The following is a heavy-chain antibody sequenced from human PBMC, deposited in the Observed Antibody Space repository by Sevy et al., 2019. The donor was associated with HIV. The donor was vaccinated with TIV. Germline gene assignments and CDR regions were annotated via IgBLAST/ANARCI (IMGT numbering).Heavy chain of an antibody. D-gene: IGHD4-17*01. J-gene: IGHJ4*02. CDR1: GFTFSSYA. V-gene: IGHV3-23*01. Sequence: GGSLRLSCAASGFTFSSYAMSWVRQAPGKGLEWVSAISGSGGSTYYADSVKGRFTISRDNSMNTLYLQMNSLRAEDTAVYYCARLPDYGDPFDYWGQGTLVTVSS. CDR2: ISGSGGST. CDR3: ARLPDYGDPFDY.